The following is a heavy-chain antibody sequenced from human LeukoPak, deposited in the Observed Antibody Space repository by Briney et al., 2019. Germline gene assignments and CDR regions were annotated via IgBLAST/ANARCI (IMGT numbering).Heavy chain of an antibody. CDR1: GFTFNNYA. V-gene: IGHV3-23*01. CDR2: ISGSGGTT. J-gene: IGHJ4*02. D-gene: IGHD6-13*01. Sequence: QTGGSLRLSCAASGFTFNNYAMNWVRQAPGKGLEWVSVISGSGGTTYYADSVKGRFTISRDSSKNTLYLQMNSLRAEDTAVYYCAKTRPLDSSSWSHGDYWGQGTLVTVSS. CDR3: AKTRPLDSSSWSHGDY.